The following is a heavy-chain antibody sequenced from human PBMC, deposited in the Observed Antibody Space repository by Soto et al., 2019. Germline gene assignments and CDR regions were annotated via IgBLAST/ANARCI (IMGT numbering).Heavy chain of an antibody. CDR1: GGSISSSSYY. D-gene: IGHD3-3*01. J-gene: IGHJ3*02. CDR2: IYYSGST. CDR3: AGGYYDFWSGYYTAGLGAFDI. Sequence: PSETLSLTCTVSGGSISSSSYYWGWIRQPPGKGLEWIGSIYYSGSTYYNPSLKSRVTISVDTSKNQFSLKLSSVTAADTAVYYCAGGYYDFWSGYYTAGLGAFDIWGQGTMVTVSS. V-gene: IGHV4-39*01.